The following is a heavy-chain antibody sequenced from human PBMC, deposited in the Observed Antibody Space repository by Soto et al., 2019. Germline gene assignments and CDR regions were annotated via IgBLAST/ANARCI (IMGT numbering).Heavy chain of an antibody. D-gene: IGHD3-9*01. V-gene: IGHV3-30*18. Sequence: GGSLRLSCAASGFNFSSYGMHWVRQAPGKGLEWVAVISYDGSNKYYADSVKGRFTISRDNSKNTLYLQMNSLRAEDTAVYYCAKDSGKKYYDILTGYYYYYYYMDVWGKGTTVTVSS. CDR3: AKDSGKKYYDILTGYYYYYYYMDV. J-gene: IGHJ6*03. CDR2: ISYDGSNK. CDR1: GFNFSSYG.